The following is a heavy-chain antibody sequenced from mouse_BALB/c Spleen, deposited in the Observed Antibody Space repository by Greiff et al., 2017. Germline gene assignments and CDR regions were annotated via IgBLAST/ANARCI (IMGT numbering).Heavy chain of an antibody. V-gene: IGHV5-17*02. J-gene: IGHJ4*01. D-gene: IGHD2-4*01. CDR1: GFTFSSFG. Sequence: EVPLVESGGGLVQPGGSRKLSCAASGFTFSSFGMHWVRQAPEKGLEWVAYISSGSSTIYYADTVKGRFTISRDNPKNTLFLQMTSLRSEDTAMYYCARSWITDAMDYWGQGTSVTVSS. CDR2: ISSGSSTI. CDR3: ARSWITDAMDY.